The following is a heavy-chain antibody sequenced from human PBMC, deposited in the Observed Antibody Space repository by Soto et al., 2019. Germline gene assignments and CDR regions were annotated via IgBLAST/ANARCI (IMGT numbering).Heavy chain of an antibody. Sequence: QVQLVESGGGVVQPGRSLRLSCAASGFTFSSYGMHRVRQAPGKGLEWVAVISYDGSNKYYADSVKGRFTISRDNSKTTLYLQMNSLRAEDTAVYYCANQFRGIAVAGKGLGAFDIWGQGTMVTVSS. CDR3: ANQFRGIAVAGKGLGAFDI. CDR2: ISYDGSNK. D-gene: IGHD6-19*01. J-gene: IGHJ3*02. CDR1: GFTFSSYG. V-gene: IGHV3-30*18.